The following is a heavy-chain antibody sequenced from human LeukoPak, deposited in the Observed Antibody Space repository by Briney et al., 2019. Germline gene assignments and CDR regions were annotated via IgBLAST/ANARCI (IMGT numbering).Heavy chain of an antibody. CDR3: ARPLLGVFDP. Sequence: SETLSLTCTVSGGSISSYYWSWIRQPLGKGLEWIGFIYTSGNTNYNPSLKSRVTISVDTSKNQFSLKRSSVTAADTAVYYCARPLLGVFDPWGQGTLVTVSS. D-gene: IGHD2-8*01. CDR1: GGSISSYY. CDR2: IYTSGNT. J-gene: IGHJ5*02. V-gene: IGHV4-4*09.